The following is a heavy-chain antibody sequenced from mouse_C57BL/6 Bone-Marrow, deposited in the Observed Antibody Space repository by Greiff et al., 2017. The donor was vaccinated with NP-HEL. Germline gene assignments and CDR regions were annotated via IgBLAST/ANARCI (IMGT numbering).Heavy chain of an antibody. V-gene: IGHV1-59*01. J-gene: IGHJ2*01. CDR1: GYTFTSYW. CDR2: IDPSDSYT. CDR3: ARSPWVVEKDY. Sequence: QVQLQQPGAELVRPGTSVKLSCKASGYTFTSYWMHWVKQRPGQGLEWIGVIDPSDSYTNYNQKFKGKATLTVDTSSSTAYMQLSSLTSEDSAVYYCARSPWVVEKDYWGQGTTLTVSS. D-gene: IGHD1-1*01.